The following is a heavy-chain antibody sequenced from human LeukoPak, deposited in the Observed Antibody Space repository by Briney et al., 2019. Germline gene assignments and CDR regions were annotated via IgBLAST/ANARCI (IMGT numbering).Heavy chain of an antibody. CDR1: GFTFGDYA. Sequence: GGSLRLSCAASGFTFGDYAMHWVRQAPGKGLEWVSGISWNSGSKGYADSAKGRFTISRDNAKNSLYLQMNSLRTEDTALYYCAKLRNRGTYDSSGYYFDYWGQGTLVTVSS. D-gene: IGHD3-22*01. J-gene: IGHJ4*02. CDR2: ISWNSGSK. CDR3: AKLRNRGTYDSSGYYFDY. V-gene: IGHV3-9*01.